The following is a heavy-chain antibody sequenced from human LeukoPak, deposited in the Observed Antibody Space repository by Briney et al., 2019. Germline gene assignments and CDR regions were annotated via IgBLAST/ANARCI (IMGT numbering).Heavy chain of an antibody. V-gene: IGHV3-23*01. CDR1: GFTFSSYA. J-gene: IGHJ6*03. CDR2: ISGSGGST. CDR3: AKDHMRGYIFMDV. Sequence: GGSLRLSCAASGFTFSSYAMSWVRQAPGKGLEWVSGISGSGGSTYYADSVKGRFTISRDNSKNTLFLQMNSLRAEDTAVYYCAKDHMRGYIFMDVWGKGTTVTVSS. D-gene: IGHD3-3*01.